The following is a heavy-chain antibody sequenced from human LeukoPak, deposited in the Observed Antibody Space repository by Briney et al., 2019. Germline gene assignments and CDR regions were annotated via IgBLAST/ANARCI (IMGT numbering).Heavy chain of an antibody. Sequence: PSETLSLTCAVYGGSFSSYYWGWIRQPPGKGLEWIGSIYYSGSTYYNPSLKSRVTISVDTSKNQFSLKLSSVTAADTAVYYCARQVYYYYYMDVWGKGTTVTISS. V-gene: IGHV4-39*01. CDR2: IYYSGST. J-gene: IGHJ6*03. CDR1: GGSFSSYY. CDR3: ARQVYYYYYMDV.